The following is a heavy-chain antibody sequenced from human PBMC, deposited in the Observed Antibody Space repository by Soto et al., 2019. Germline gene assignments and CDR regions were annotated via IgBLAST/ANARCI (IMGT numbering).Heavy chain of an antibody. CDR3: AREGAGYPDNYFDY. J-gene: IGHJ4*02. CDR1: GGTFSSYT. D-gene: IGHD3-9*01. CDR2: IIPILGIA. V-gene: IGHV1-69*08. Sequence: QVQLVQSGAEVKKPGSSVKVSCKASGGTFSSYTISWVRQAPGQGLEWMGRIIPILGIANYAQKFQGRVTITADKSTSTAYMELSSLRPEDTAVYYCAREGAGYPDNYFDYWGQGTLVTVSS.